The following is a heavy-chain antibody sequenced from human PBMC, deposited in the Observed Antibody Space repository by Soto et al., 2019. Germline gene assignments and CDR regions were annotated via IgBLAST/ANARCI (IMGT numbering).Heavy chain of an antibody. V-gene: IGHV3-74*01. D-gene: IGHD3-22*01. CDR1: GFTFRTYW. CDR3: VRGDGDYHDGNGYLGRH. Sequence: EVQLVESGGGLVQLGGSLRLSCEASGFTFRTYWMHWVRQAPGKGLVWVSRIKSDGSGTYYADSVEGRFTIARDNAQNTLYRQMNSLRAEDTAVYYCVRGDGDYHDGNGYLGRHWGQGTLVTVSS. CDR2: IKSDGSGT. J-gene: IGHJ4*02.